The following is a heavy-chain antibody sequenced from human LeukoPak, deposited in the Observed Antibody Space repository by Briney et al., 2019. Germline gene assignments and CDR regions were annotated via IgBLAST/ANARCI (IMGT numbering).Heavy chain of an antibody. CDR2: IDDGGINT. Sequence: GGSLRLSCAASGFTFNNNDMTWVRQAPGKGLEWVSTIDDGGINTYYADSVKGRFTISRDNSNNTLYLQMNSLRAEDTAVYYCARWKSLKGTFDYWGQGTLVTVSS. J-gene: IGHJ4*02. D-gene: IGHD1-7*01. V-gene: IGHV3-23*01. CDR3: ARWKSLKGTFDY. CDR1: GFTFNNND.